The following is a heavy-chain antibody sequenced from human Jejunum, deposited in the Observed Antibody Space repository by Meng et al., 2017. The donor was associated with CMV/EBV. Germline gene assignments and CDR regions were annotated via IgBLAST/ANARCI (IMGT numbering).Heavy chain of an antibody. CDR3: ARVRGGLSSSWYFFDY. J-gene: IGHJ4*02. Sequence: FTFSSYWMSWVRQAPGKGLEWVANIKQDGSEKYYVDTVKGRFTISRDNAKISLDLQMNSLRAEDTAVYYCARVRGGLSSSWYFFDYWGQGTLVT. CDR1: FTFSSYW. CDR2: IKQDGSEK. D-gene: IGHD6-13*01. V-gene: IGHV3-7*01.